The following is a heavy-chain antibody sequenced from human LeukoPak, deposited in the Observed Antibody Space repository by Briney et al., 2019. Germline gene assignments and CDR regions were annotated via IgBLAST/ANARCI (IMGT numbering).Heavy chain of an antibody. CDR3: AREREAVLRYFDWLSNHYYYGMDV. CDR2: ISYDGSNK. V-gene: IGHV3-30-3*01. CDR1: GFTFTSYA. Sequence: HPGGSLRLSCAASGFTFTSYAMHWVRQAPGKGLEWVAVISYDGSNKYYADSVKGRFTISRDNSKNTLYLQMNSLRAEDTAVYYCAREREAVLRYFDWLSNHYYYGMDVWGQGTTVTVSS. D-gene: IGHD3-9*01. J-gene: IGHJ6*02.